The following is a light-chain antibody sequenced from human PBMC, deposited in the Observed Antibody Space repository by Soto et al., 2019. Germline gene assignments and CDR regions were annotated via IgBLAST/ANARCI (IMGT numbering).Light chain of an antibody. Sequence: QSVLTHPASVSGSPGQSITISCTGTSSDVGGYNYVSWYQQHPGKAPKLMIYDVTNRPSRFSNRFSGSKSGNTASLTISGLQAADEADYYCSSYTSSSTVDVVFGGGSKLTVL. CDR3: SSYTSSSTVDVV. CDR2: DVT. V-gene: IGLV2-14*01. CDR1: SSDVGGYNY. J-gene: IGLJ2*01.